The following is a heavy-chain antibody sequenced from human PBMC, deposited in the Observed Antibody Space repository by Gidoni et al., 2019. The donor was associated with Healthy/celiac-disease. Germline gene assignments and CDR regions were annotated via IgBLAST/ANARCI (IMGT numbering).Heavy chain of an antibody. CDR3: ARVEFGSYYFDAFDI. Sequence: QVQLQESGPGLANPSETLSLTCTVSGGSISSYYWSWIRQHAGQGLEWIGRIYTSGSTNYNPSLKSRVTMSVDTSKNQFSLKLSSVTAADTAVYYCARVEFGSYYFDAFDIWGQGTMVTVSS. V-gene: IGHV4-4*07. D-gene: IGHD1-26*01. CDR2: IYTSGST. J-gene: IGHJ3*02. CDR1: GGSISSYY.